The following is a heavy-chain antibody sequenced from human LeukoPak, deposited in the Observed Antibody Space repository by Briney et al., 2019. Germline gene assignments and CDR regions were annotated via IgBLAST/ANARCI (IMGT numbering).Heavy chain of an antibody. D-gene: IGHD3-10*01. V-gene: IGHV3-30*02. CDR1: GFAFSSYG. CDR2: IRYDGSNK. CDR3: AKDRRLGYGSGSYNYFDY. J-gene: IGHJ4*02. Sequence: GGSLRLSCAASGFAFSSYGMHWVRQAPGKGLEWVTFIRYDGSNKYYADSVKGRFTISRDNSKNTVYLQMNSLRAEDTAVYYCAKDRRLGYGSGSYNYFDYWGQGTLVTVSS.